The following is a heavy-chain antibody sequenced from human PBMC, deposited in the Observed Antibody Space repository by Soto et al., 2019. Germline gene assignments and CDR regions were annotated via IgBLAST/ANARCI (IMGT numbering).Heavy chain of an antibody. V-gene: IGHV4-39*01. Sequence: QLQLQESGPGLVKPSETLSLTCTVSGGSISSSSYYWGWIRQPPGKGLEWIGSIYYSGSTYYNPSLKSRDTISVDTSKNQFSLKLSSVTAADTAVYYCARSGESIQLWFHSRHYFDYWGQGTLVTVSS. CDR2: IYYSGST. J-gene: IGHJ4*02. CDR3: ARSGESIQLWFHSRHYFDY. CDR1: GGSISSSSYY. D-gene: IGHD5-18*01.